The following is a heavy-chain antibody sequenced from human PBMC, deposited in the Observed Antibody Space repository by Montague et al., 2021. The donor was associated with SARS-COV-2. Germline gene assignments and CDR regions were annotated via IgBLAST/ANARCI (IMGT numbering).Heavy chain of an antibody. CDR2: IHSGGTVSYXXXT. V-gene: IGHV4-39*01. CDR1: GDSIGSKGYY. D-gene: IGHD4-17*01. Sequence: SETLSLTCSVSGDSIGSKGYYWDWIRQSPGKGLEWIGTIHSGGTVSYXXXTYYNPSLKSRDTISVDTSKNQFSLKLTSVTASDTAVYYCSRGTRHDYGDSHCFDYWGQGALVTVSS. J-gene: IGHJ4*02. CDR3: SRGTRHDYGDSHCFDY.